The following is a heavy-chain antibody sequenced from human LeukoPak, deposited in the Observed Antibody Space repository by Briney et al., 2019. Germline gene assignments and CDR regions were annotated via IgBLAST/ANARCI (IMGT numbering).Heavy chain of an antibody. CDR3: ARDYYDSSGQNWFDP. D-gene: IGHD3-22*01. Sequence: SETLSLTCTVSGGSIGSYYWSWIRQPPGKGLEWIGRIYTSGSTNYNPSLKSRVTMSVDTSKNQFSLKLSSVTAADTAVYYCARDYYDSSGQNWFDPWGQGTLVTVSS. CDR1: GGSIGSYY. J-gene: IGHJ5*02. CDR2: IYTSGST. V-gene: IGHV4-4*07.